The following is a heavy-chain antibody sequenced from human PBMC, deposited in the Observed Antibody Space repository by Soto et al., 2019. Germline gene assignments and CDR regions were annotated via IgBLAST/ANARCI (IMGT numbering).Heavy chain of an antibody. CDR2: IYYSGST. CDR1: GGSISSSSYY. J-gene: IGHJ4*02. CDR3: ARLVVAATKLDY. D-gene: IGHD2-15*01. Sequence: PSETLSLTCTVSGGSISSSSYYWGWIRQPPGKGLEGIGSIYYSGSTYYNPSLKSRVTISVDTSKNQFSLKLSSVTAADTAVYYCARLVVAATKLDYWGQGTLVTVSS. V-gene: IGHV4-39*01.